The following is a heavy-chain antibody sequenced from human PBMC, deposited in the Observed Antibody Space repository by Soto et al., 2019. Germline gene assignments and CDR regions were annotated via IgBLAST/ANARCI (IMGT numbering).Heavy chain of an antibody. D-gene: IGHD1-26*01. V-gene: IGHV3-23*01. J-gene: IGHJ4*02. CDR1: GFTFSTYV. Sequence: EVHLLESGGGLVQPGGSLRLSCAASGFTFSTYVMSWVRQAPGKGLEWVSSISGSGDSTFYADSVKGRFTISRDNSTNTVSMKMKRLRAEDTARYHCAKGAGGGSNPPPISYFDYWGQGALVTVSS. CDR2: ISGSGDST. CDR3: AKGAGGGSNPPPISYFDY.